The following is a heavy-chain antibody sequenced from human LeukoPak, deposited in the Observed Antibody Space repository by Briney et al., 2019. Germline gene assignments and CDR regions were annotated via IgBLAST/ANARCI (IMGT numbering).Heavy chain of an antibody. CDR2: ITSSGDST. Sequence: GGTLRLSCATSGFTFSNYGMNWVRQAPGKGLEWVSAITSSGDSTYYADSVKGRFTISRDNAKNSLYLQMNSLRAEDTAVYYCARVGLNLKDDYGALDYWGQGTLVTVSS. J-gene: IGHJ4*02. V-gene: IGHV3-23*01. CDR3: ARVGLNLKDDYGALDY. D-gene: IGHD4-17*01. CDR1: GFTFSNYG.